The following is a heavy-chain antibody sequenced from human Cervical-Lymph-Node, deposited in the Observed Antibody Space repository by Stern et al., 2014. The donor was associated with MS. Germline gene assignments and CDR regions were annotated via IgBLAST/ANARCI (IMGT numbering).Heavy chain of an antibody. CDR1: GYSFTSYG. CDR3: AREPGVSRVGADY. V-gene: IGHV1-18*01. CDR2: ISAYNGNT. J-gene: IGHJ4*02. D-gene: IGHD1-26*01. Sequence: VQLVESGAAVKKPGASVKVACKASGYSFTSYGIHWVRQDPGQGLEWMGWISAYNGNTTYVQKLQGRVAMTTDTATSTAYMELRSLRSADTAVYYCAREPGVSRVGADYWGQGTLVTVSS.